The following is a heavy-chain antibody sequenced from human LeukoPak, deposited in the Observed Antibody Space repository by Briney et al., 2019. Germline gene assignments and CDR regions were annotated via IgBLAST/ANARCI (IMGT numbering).Heavy chain of an antibody. CDR2: IWDDGSSE. CDR1: GFTVSSNY. V-gene: IGHV3-33*08. CDR3: ARAFPTRGDY. Sequence: GGSLRLSCAASGFTVSSNYMSWVRQAPGKGLEWVAVIWDDGSSEYYADSVKGRFTISKDNSKNPMSLQMDSLSAEEAAMYYCARAFPTRGDYWGQGTLVTVSS. D-gene: IGHD3-10*01. J-gene: IGHJ4*02.